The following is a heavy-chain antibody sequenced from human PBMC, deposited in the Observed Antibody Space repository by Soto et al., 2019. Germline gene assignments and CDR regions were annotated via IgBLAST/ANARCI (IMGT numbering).Heavy chain of an antibody. CDR2: ISGSGGST. CDR3: AKITGYYYDSSGSGDAFDI. CDR1: GFTFSSYA. J-gene: IGHJ3*02. V-gene: IGHV3-23*01. D-gene: IGHD3-22*01. Sequence: GESLKISCAASGFTFSSYAMSWVRQAPGKGLEWVSAISGSGGSTYYADSVKGRFTISRDNSKNTLYLQMNSLRAEDTAVYYCAKITGYYYDSSGSGDAFDIWGQGTMVTVSS.